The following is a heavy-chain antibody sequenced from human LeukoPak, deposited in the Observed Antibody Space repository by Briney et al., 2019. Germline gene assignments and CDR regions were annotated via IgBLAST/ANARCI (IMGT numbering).Heavy chain of an antibody. CDR1: GGSVSSDSCF. V-gene: IGHV4-61*01. J-gene: IGHJ4*02. CDR2: VHYSGGT. D-gene: IGHD3-16*01. CDR3: ARGQRGLYFDY. Sequence: SETLSLTCTVSGGSVSSDSCFWSWIRQPPGKGLEWIGYVHYSGGTTYNPSLKSRVTISVDTSKNQFSLKLSSVTAADTAVYYCARGQRGLYFDYWGQGTLVTVSS.